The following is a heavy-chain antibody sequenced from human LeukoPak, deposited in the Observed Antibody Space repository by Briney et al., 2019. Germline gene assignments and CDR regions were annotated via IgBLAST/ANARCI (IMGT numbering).Heavy chain of an antibody. Sequence: PGGSLRLSCAASGFTFSSYAMNWVRQAPGKGLEWVAFIRYDGGSNYYADPVKGRFIISRDNSKNTLYLQMNSLKAEDTAVYYCAKGSDSFDYWGQGILVTVSS. CDR1: GFTFSSYA. CDR3: AKGSDSFDY. V-gene: IGHV3-30*02. J-gene: IGHJ4*02. CDR2: IRYDGGSN.